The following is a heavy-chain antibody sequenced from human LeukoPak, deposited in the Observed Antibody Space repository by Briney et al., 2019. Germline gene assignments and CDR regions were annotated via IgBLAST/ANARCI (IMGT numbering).Heavy chain of an antibody. Sequence: GASVKVSCKASGYTFTSYGISWVRQAPGQGLEWMGWISAYNGNTNYARKLQGRVTMTTDTSTSTAYMELRSLRSDDTAVYYCACFSSGWTENYWGQGTLVTVSS. J-gene: IGHJ4*02. CDR1: GYTFTSYG. CDR3: ACFSSGWTENY. D-gene: IGHD6-19*01. CDR2: ISAYNGNT. V-gene: IGHV1-18*01.